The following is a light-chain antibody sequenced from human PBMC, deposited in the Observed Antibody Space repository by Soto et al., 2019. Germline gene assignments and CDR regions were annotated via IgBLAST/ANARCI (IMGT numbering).Light chain of an antibody. J-gene: IGKJ1*01. CDR2: DAS. CDR1: QSVSNY. V-gene: IGKV1-5*01. Sequence: DIQMTQSPSSLSASVGDRVTITCRASQSVSNYLHWYQQKPGKAPNLLISDASSLQSGVPSRFSGSGSGTEFTLTISSLQPEDFATYFCQQYNTLSPWTFGQGTKVDIK. CDR3: QQYNTLSPWT.